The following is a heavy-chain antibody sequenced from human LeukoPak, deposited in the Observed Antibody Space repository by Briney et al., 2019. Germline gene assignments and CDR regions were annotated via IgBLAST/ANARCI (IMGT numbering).Heavy chain of an antibody. CDR1: GFTFSIYA. J-gene: IGHJ4*02. V-gene: IGHV3-23*01. Sequence: PGGSLRLSCAASGFTFSIYAMSWARQAPGKGLEWVSSITSISSASFYADSVKGRFTISRDNSRDTLYLQMNSLRAGDTAVYYCARFTYYYDSSGYYWGQGTLVTVSS. CDR3: ARFTYYYDSSGYY. CDR2: ITSISSAS. D-gene: IGHD3-22*01.